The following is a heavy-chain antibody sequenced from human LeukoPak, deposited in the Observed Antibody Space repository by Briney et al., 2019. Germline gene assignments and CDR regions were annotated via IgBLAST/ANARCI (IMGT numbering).Heavy chain of an antibody. Sequence: GASVKVSCKASGCTFTGYYMHWVRQAPGQGLEWMGWINPNSGGTNYAQKFQGRVTMTRDTSISTAYMELSRLRSDDTAVYYCAREYYYDSSGESFDYWGQGTLVTVSS. V-gene: IGHV1-2*02. D-gene: IGHD3-22*01. CDR3: AREYYYDSSGESFDY. CDR2: INPNSGGT. J-gene: IGHJ4*02. CDR1: GCTFTGYY.